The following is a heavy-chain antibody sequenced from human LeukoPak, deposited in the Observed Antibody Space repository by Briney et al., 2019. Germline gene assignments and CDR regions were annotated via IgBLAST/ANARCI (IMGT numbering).Heavy chain of an antibody. CDR2: INHSGST. CDR3: ARGPAAVDY. Sequence: SETLSLTCAVYGGSFSGYYWSWIRQPPGKGLEWIGEINHSGSTNYNPSLKSRVTISVDTPKNQFSLKLSSVTAADTAVYYCARGPAAVDYWGQGTLVTVSS. CDR1: GGSFSGYY. V-gene: IGHV4-34*01. D-gene: IGHD2-2*01. J-gene: IGHJ4*02.